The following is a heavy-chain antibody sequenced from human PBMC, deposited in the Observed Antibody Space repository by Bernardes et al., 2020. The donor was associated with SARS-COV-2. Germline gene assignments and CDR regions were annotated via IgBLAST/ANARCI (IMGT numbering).Heavy chain of an antibody. CDR3: AASYYFDVSGYSFFYSS. D-gene: IGHD3-22*01. Sequence: SVKVSCKTSGFTFTNSALQWVRHVRGQPLEWIGWIVVSSHNTNYAQKLQERIKLTRDVSTSTAYMELSSLTSADTAVYYCAASYYFDVSGYSFFYSSWGQGTLVSVSS. J-gene: IGHJ5*02. CDR1: GFTFTNSA. CDR2: IVVSSHNT. V-gene: IGHV1-58*01.